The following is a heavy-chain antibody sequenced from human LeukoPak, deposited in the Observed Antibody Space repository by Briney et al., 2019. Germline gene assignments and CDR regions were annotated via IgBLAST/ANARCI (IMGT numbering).Heavy chain of an antibody. D-gene: IGHD6-13*01. Sequence: PSETLSLTCTVSGGSISSDYWNWIRQPAEKGLEWIGRVYTSGSTNYNPSLKSRVTMSLDKSKNQFSLKLSSVTAADTAVYYCARGVAAAGTFDSWGQGTLVTVSS. J-gene: IGHJ4*02. CDR2: VYTSGST. CDR1: GGSISSDY. CDR3: ARGVAAAGTFDS. V-gene: IGHV4-4*07.